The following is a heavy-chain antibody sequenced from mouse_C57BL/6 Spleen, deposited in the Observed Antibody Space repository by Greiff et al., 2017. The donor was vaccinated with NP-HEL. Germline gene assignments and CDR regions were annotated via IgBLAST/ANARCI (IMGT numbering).Heavy chain of an antibody. J-gene: IGHJ3*01. Sequence: EVQLVESGGGLVKPGGSLKLSCAASGFTFSSYAMSWVRQTPEKRLEWVATISDGGSYTYYPDNVKGRFTISRDNAKNNLYLQMSHLKSEDTAMYYCARDKKFFAYWGQGTLVTVSA. CDR1: GFTFSSYA. CDR3: ARDKKFFAY. V-gene: IGHV5-4*01. CDR2: ISDGGSYT.